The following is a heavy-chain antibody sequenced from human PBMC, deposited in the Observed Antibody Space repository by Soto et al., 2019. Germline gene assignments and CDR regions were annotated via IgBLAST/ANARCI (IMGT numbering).Heavy chain of an antibody. Sequence: PSETLSLTCTVSGGSISSGGYYWSWIRQHPGKGLEWIGYISYSGSTSYTPSLRSRVTISLVTSKNQFSLSLNSVTAADTAVYYCVIVRTGTSEYDDWGQGTLVTVSS. D-gene: IGHD1-1*01. CDR1: GGSISSGGYY. V-gene: IGHV4-30-4*08. CDR3: VIVRTGTSEYDD. CDR2: ISYSGST. J-gene: IGHJ4*02.